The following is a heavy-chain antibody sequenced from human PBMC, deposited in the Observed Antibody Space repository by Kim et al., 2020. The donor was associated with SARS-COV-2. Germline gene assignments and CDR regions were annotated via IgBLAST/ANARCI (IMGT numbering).Heavy chain of an antibody. V-gene: IGHV4-59*01. CDR2: IYYSGST. J-gene: IGHJ3*02. D-gene: IGHD6-13*01. CDR1: GGSISSYY. Sequence: SETLSLTCTVSGGSISSYYWSWIRQPLGKGLEWIGYIYYSGSTSYNPSLKSRVTISVDTSKNQFSLKLTSVTAADTAVYYCARRSGGTTLGAFDIWGQGTMVTVSS. CDR3: ARRSGGTTLGAFDI.